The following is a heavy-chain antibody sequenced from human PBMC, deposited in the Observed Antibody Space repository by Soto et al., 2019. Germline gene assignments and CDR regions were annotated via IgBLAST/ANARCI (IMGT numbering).Heavy chain of an antibody. CDR2: ITTGGNA. J-gene: IGHJ3*01. CDR3: VRVHADAYDV. CDR1: GFSFSNHD. Sequence: GGSLRLSCAASGFSFSNHDMHWVRQPKGKGLEWVSGITTGGNAYFADSVKGRFSISRENAKNSFYLQTSSLRAEDTAMYYCVRVHADAYDVWGQGTMVTLSS. V-gene: IGHV3-13*01.